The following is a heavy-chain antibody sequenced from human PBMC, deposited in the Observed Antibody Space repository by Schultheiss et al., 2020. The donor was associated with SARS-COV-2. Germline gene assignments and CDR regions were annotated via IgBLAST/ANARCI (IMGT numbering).Heavy chain of an antibody. V-gene: IGHV3-74*01. CDR3: ARDRGYCTNGVCSHEFDY. Sequence: GGSLRLSCAASGFTFSSYWMHWVRQAPGKGLVWVSRINSDGSSTSYADSVKGRFTISRDNAKNSLYLQMNSLRAEDTAVYYCARDRGYCTNGVCSHEFDYWGQGTLVTVSS. CDR1: GFTFSSYW. CDR2: INSDGSST. D-gene: IGHD2-8*01. J-gene: IGHJ4*02.